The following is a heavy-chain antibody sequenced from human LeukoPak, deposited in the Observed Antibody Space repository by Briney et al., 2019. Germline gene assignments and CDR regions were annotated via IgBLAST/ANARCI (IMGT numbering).Heavy chain of an antibody. CDR3: AKGEGGSSSWYDFYDFGMDV. CDR1: GFTFNPYA. V-gene: IGHV3-30*18. D-gene: IGHD6-13*01. Sequence: GGSLRLSCAASGFTFNPYAMHWVRQAPGKGLEWVAVISNDGTKTYSADSVKGRFTISRDNSKRTLYLQMNTVRTEDTAVYYCAKGEGGSSSWYDFYDFGMDVWGKGTTVTVSP. CDR2: ISNDGTKT. J-gene: IGHJ6*04.